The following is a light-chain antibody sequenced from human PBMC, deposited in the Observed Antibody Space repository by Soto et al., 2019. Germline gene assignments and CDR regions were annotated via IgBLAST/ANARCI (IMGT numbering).Light chain of an antibody. CDR1: SSDVGGYNY. V-gene: IGLV2-8*01. Sequence: QSALTQPPSASGSPGQSVTISCTGTSSDVGGYNYVSWYQQHPGSAPKLIIYEVTKRPSGVPDRFSGSKSGNTASLTVSGLQDADEADYYCSSYAGSNNPYVFGTGTKLTVL. CDR2: EVT. CDR3: SSYAGSNNPYV. J-gene: IGLJ1*01.